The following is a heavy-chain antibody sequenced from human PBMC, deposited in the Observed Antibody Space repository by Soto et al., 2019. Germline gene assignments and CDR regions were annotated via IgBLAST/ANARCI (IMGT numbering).Heavy chain of an antibody. V-gene: IGHV3-7*03. CDR1: GFSFSTYW. D-gene: IGHD3-16*01. J-gene: IGHJ4*02. Sequence: GGSLRLSCAASGFSFSTYWMSWVRQVPGAGLEWVANIKADGSETYYVDSVRGRFTISRDNAKTSLFLQLNSLRAEDTAVYYCAKGGHIDFCGQGTLVTVSS. CDR2: IKADGSET. CDR3: AKGGHIDF.